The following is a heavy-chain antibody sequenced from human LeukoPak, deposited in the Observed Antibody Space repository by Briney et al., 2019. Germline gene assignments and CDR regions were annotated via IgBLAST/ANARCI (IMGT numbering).Heavy chain of an antibody. CDR3: AKAYSYGANYYYYGMDV. D-gene: IGHD5-18*01. CDR1: GFTFDDYA. V-gene: IGHV3-9*01. J-gene: IGHJ6*02. CDR2: ISWNSGSI. Sequence: GGSLRLSCAASGFTFDDYAMHWVRHAPGKGLEWVSGISWNSGSIGYADSVKGRFTISRDNAKNSLYLQMNSLRAEDTALYYCAKAYSYGANYYYYGMDVWGQGTTVTVSS.